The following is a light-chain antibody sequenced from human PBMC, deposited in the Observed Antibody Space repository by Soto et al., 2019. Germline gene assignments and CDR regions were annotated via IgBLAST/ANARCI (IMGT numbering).Light chain of an antibody. CDR1: QSISSW. V-gene: IGKV1-5*01. CDR2: DAS. Sequence: DIQMTQSPSTLSASVGDRVTITCRASQSISSWLAWYQQKPGKAPKLLIYDASSLESGVPSRFSGSGSATEFTLTISSLQPDDFETYYCQQYNNYWTFGQGTKV. CDR3: QQYNNYWT. J-gene: IGKJ1*01.